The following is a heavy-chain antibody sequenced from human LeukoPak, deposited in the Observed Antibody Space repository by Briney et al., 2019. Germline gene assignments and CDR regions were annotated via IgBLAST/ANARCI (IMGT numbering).Heavy chain of an antibody. V-gene: IGHV3-30*18. CDR3: AKDPIAVAGTPRWYFDL. CDR1: GFTFSSYG. CDR2: ISYDGSNK. J-gene: IGHJ2*01. Sequence: PGGSLRLSCAASGFTFSSYGMHWVRQAPGKGLEWVAVISYDGSNKYYADSVKGRFTISRDNSKDTLYLQMNSLRAEDTAVYYCAKDPIAVAGTPRWYFDLWGRGTLVTVSS. D-gene: IGHD6-19*01.